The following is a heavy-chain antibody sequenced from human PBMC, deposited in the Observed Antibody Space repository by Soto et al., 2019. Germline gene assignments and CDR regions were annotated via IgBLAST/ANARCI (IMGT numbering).Heavy chain of an antibody. CDR1: GGTFSSYA. Sequence: QVQLVQSGAEVKKPGSSVKVSCKASGGTFSSYAISWVRQAPGQGLEWMGGIIPIFGTANYAQKFQGRVTITADESTSTAYMELSSLRSEDTAVYYCARKQNNRNYYGMDVWGQGTTVTVSS. CDR2: IIPIFGTA. V-gene: IGHV1-69*01. J-gene: IGHJ6*02. CDR3: ARKQNNRNYYGMDV. D-gene: IGHD1-20*01.